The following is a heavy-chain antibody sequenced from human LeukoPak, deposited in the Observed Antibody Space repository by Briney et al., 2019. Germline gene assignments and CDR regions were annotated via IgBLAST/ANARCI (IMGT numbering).Heavy chain of an antibody. CDR3: AELGITMIGGV. J-gene: IGHJ6*04. D-gene: IGHD3-10*02. CDR2: ISGNGGVI. Sequence: GGSLRLSCAASGFTFSDNYMTWVRQAPGKGLEWLSYISGNGGVIQYADSVKGRFTISRDNAKNSLYLQMNSLRAEDTAVYYCAELGITMIGGVWGKGTTVTVSS. V-gene: IGHV3-11*04. CDR1: GFTFSDNY.